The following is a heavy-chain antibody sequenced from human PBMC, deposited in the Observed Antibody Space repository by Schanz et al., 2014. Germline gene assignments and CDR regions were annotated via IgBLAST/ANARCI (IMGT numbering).Heavy chain of an antibody. CDR1: GGSISSGESY. D-gene: IGHD3-16*01. CDR2: VYFSGTT. Sequence: QVQLQESGPGLVQPSETLSLTCTVSGGSISSGESYWGWIRQSPEEGLQYIGSVYFSGTTAYSPSLKGRVTISVDTSKNQFSLMLTSVTAADTAVYFCARHGGYYDVLNSFDIWGQGTLVTVSS. CDR3: ARHGGYYDVLNSFDI. V-gene: IGHV4-39*01. J-gene: IGHJ5*02.